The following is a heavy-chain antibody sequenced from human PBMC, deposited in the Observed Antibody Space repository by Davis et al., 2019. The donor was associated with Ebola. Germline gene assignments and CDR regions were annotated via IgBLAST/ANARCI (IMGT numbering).Heavy chain of an antibody. CDR1: GYTFTGYY. J-gene: IGHJ5*02. CDR3: ARVRTGYYYDSSDSPSWFDP. CDR2: INPNSGGT. D-gene: IGHD3-22*01. V-gene: IGHV1-2*02. Sequence: ASVQVSCKASGYTFTGYYMHWVRQAPGQGLEWMGWINPNSGGTNFAQKFQGRVTMTRDTSISTAYMEPRRLRSEDAAVYYCARVRTGYYYDSSDSPSWFDPWGQGTLVTVSS.